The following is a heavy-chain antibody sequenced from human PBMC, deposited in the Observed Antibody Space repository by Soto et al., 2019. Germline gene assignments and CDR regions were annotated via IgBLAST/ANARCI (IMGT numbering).Heavy chain of an antibody. CDR3: AHRADMKGNLDQGYLDH. CDR1: GFSLTSRPVG. D-gene: IGHD3-3*01. Sequence: QITLRESGPTRVKPTQTLTLTCTFSGFSLTSRPVGVAWIRQPPGKALEWLAVIYWDDDKRYSPSLKSRPPIAKDTSKHQKVLTMAYMDPVDTPTYFCAHRADMKGNLDQGYLDHWVHGTLVTVSS. CDR2: IYWDDDK. V-gene: IGHV2-5*02. J-gene: IGHJ4*01.